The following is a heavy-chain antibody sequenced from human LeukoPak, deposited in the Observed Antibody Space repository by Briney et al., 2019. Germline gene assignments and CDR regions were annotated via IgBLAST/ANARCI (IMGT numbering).Heavy chain of an antibody. J-gene: IGHJ6*03. CDR2: ISSSGSTI. D-gene: IGHD3/OR15-3a*01. Sequence: PGGSLRLSCAASGFTFSSYEMNWVRQAPGKGLEWVSYISSSGSTIYYADSVKGRFTISRDNAKNSLYLQMNSLRAEDTAVYYCARSDWPTYYYMDVWGKGTTVTISS. CDR1: GFTFSSYE. V-gene: IGHV3-48*03. CDR3: ARSDWPTYYYMDV.